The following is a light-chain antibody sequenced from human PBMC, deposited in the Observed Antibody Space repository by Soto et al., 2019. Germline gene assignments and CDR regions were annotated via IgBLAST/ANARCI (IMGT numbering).Light chain of an antibody. J-gene: IGKJ1*01. CDR1: QSISSW. CDR3: QQYKSHRRT. Sequence: DIQMTQSPSTLSASVGDRVTISCRASQSISSWLAWYQQKPGKAPKLLMSKASSLESGVPSRFSGSGSETEFTLTISSLQPDDSGVYYCQQYKSHRRTFGQGTKVDIK. CDR2: KAS. V-gene: IGKV1-5*03.